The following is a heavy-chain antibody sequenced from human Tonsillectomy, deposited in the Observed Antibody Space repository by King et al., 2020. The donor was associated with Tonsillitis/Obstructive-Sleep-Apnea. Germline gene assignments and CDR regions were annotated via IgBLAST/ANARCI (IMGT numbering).Heavy chain of an antibody. CDR2: IRGSGSST. D-gene: IGHD2-2*01. Sequence: QLVESGGDLVQPGGSLRLSCAASGFTFSSYAMSWVRQAPGKGLEWVSAIRGSGSSTYYADSVKGRFTISRDNSKSTLYLQMNSLRAEDTAVYYCAKGADLVVVPAALDYWGQGTLVTVSS. CDR1: GFTFSSYA. V-gene: IGHV3-23*04. CDR3: AKGADLVVVPAALDY. J-gene: IGHJ4*02.